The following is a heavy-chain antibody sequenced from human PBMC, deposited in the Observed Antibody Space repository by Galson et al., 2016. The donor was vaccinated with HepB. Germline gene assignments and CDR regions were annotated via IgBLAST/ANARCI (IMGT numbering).Heavy chain of an antibody. CDR1: GFTFSSYA. V-gene: IGHV3-23*01. CDR2: IRGRGTST. D-gene: IGHD3-9*01. CDR3: AKGYNILTGLIDY. Sequence: SLRLSCAASGFTFSSYAMSWVRQAPGKGLEWVSAIRGRGTSTYYADSVKGRFTISRDNSKNTLYLQMNNLGAEDTAVYYCAKGYNILTGLIDYWGRGTLVTVSS. J-gene: IGHJ4*02.